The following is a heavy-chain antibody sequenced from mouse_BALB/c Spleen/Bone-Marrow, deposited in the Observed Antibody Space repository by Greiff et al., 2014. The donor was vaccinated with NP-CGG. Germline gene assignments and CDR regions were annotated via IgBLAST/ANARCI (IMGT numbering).Heavy chain of an antibody. CDR2: IGSGGSYT. J-gene: IGHJ3*01. CDR1: GFTFSSYD. V-gene: IGHV5-6*01. D-gene: IGHD2-4*01. Sequence: EVKLMESGGDLVRPGGSLKLSCAASGFTFSSYDMSWVRQTPDKRLERVATIGSGGSYTYYPDSVKGRFTISRDNAKNTLYLQMSSLKSEDTAMYYCSRLSYDYDGAWFAYWGQGTLVTVSA. CDR3: SRLSYDYDGAWFAY.